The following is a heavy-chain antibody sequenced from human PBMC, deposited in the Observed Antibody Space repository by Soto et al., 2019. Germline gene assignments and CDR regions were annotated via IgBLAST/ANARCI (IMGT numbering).Heavy chain of an antibody. Sequence: SETLSLTCAVYGGSFSGYYWSWIRQPPGKGLEWIGEINHSGSTNYNPSLKSRVTISVDTSKNQFSLKLSSVTAADTAVYYCARGLGPSDYWGQGTLVTVS. CDR3: ARGLGPSDY. J-gene: IGHJ4*02. CDR1: GGSFSGYY. CDR2: INHSGST. V-gene: IGHV4-34*01.